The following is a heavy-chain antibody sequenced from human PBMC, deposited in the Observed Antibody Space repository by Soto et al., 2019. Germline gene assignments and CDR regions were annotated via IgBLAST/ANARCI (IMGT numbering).Heavy chain of an antibody. CDR2: IDTVNGNT. J-gene: IGHJ4*02. D-gene: IGHD1-26*01. CDR3: ARDAKWDPRGVEAQQDDYFDY. Sequence: ASVKVSCKPSGYTFTNHAIHWLLQAPGQSLEWMGWIDTVNGNTKYSQKFQDRVTLTRDTFARTAAMELNSLISEDTAVYYCARDAKWDPRGVEAQQDDYFDYWGQGALVTVSS. CDR1: GYTFTNHA. V-gene: IGHV1-3*04.